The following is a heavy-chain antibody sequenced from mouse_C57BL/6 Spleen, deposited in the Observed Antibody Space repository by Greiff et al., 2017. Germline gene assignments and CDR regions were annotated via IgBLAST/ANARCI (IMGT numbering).Heavy chain of an antibody. D-gene: IGHD2-1*01. CDR2: IYPGDGDT. J-gene: IGHJ3*01. CDR1: GYAFSSSW. V-gene: IGHV1-82*01. CDR3: ARLLPAY. Sequence: VQLQESGPELVKPGASVKISCKASGYAFSSSWMNWVKQRPGKGLEWIGRIYPGDGDTNYNGKFKGKATLTADKSSSTAYMQLSSLTSEDSAVYFCARLLPAYWGQGTLVTVSA.